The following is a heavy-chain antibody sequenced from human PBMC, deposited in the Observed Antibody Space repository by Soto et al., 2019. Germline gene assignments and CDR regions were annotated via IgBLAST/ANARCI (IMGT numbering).Heavy chain of an antibody. CDR2: INHSGST. CDR1: GGSFSGYY. D-gene: IGHD3-10*01. V-gene: IGHV4-34*01. CDR3: ASGGSGGAWFDP. J-gene: IGHJ5*02. Sequence: RSLTCAVYGGSFSGYYWSWIRQPPGKGLEWIGEINHSGSTNYNPSLKSRVTISVDTSKNQFSLKLSSVTAADTAVYYCASGGSGGAWFDPWGQGTLVTVSS.